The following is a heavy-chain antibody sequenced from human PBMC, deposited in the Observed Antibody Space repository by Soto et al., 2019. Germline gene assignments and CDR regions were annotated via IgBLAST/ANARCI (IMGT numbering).Heavy chain of an antibody. Sequence: PSETLSLTCTVSGGSISSYYWSWIRQPPGKGLEWIGYIYYSGSTNYNPSLKSRVTISVDTSKNQFSLKLSSVTAADTAVYYCARAYYDFWSGYYPPDWFDPWGQGTLVTVSS. CDR1: GGSISSYY. V-gene: IGHV4-59*08. CDR2: IYYSGST. CDR3: ARAYYDFWSGYYPPDWFDP. J-gene: IGHJ5*02. D-gene: IGHD3-3*01.